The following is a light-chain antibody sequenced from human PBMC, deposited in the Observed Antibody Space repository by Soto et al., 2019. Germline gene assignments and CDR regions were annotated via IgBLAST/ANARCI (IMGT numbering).Light chain of an antibody. CDR1: QSVSFSY. J-gene: IGKJ1*01. Sequence: EIVLTQSPGTLSLSPGERATLSCRASQSVSFSYLAWYQQKPGQAPRLLNYGASSRATGIPDRFSGSGSGTDFTLTISRLEPEDFAVYYCQQYGSSPVTFGQGTKVDIK. CDR3: QQYGSSPVT. V-gene: IGKV3-20*01. CDR2: GAS.